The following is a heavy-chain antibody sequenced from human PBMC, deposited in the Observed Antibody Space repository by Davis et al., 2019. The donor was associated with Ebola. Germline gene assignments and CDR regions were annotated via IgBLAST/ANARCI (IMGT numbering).Heavy chain of an antibody. CDR1: GVTFSSYA. D-gene: IGHD3-3*01. CDR3: AKDRGDFWSGKYYSHGMDV. CDR2: ISGSGAST. Sequence: PGGSLRLSCEASGVTFSSYAMSWVRQPPGKGLEWVSAISGSGASTYYADSVKGRFTVSRDNSKNTLYLQMNSLRVEDTAIYYCAKDRGDFWSGKYYSHGMDVWGQGTTVTVSS. V-gene: IGHV3-23*01. J-gene: IGHJ6*02.